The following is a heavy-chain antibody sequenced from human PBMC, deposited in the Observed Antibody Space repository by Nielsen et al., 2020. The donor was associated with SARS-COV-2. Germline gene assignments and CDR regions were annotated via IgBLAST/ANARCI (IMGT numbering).Heavy chain of an antibody. J-gene: IGHJ5*02. Sequence: ASVKVSCKASGYTFTGHYMHWMRQAPGQGPEWMGRVNPNSGATNYAQKFQGRVTLTRDTSINTTYMELNRLTSDDTAVYYCARVRSSSGIWFDPWGQGTPVVVSS. CDR2: VNPNSGAT. CDR3: ARVRSSSGIWFDP. V-gene: IGHV1-2*06. D-gene: IGHD3-10*01. CDR1: GYTFTGHY.